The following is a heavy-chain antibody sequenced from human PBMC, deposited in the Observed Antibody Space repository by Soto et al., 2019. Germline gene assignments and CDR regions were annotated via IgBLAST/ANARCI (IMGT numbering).Heavy chain of an antibody. J-gene: IGHJ4*02. V-gene: IGHV1-46*01. D-gene: IGHD2-15*01. CDR2: INPNGGST. CDR1: GYTFTTYY. Sequence: QVQLVQSGAEVKRPGASVKVSCNASGYTFTTYYMHWVRQAPGQGLEWLGIINPNGGSTTYAQKFQGIVTMTRDTSTSTGYLELSSLRSEDTAVYYCARAGYCSGGTCFHGNCDYWGQGTLVTVSA. CDR3: ARAGYCSGGTCFHGNCDY.